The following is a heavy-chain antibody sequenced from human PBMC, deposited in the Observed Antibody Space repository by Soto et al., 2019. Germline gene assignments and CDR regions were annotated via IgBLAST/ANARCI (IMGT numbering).Heavy chain of an antibody. CDR3: AADQSYWWGSGSYYTS. Sequence: QMQLVQSGPEVKKPGTSVKVSCKASGFTFTSSAMQWVRQARGQRLEWIGWIVVGSGNTNYAQKFQERVTITRDMSTSTAYMELSSLRSEDTAVYYCAADQSYWWGSGSYYTSWGQGTLVTVSS. J-gene: IGHJ4*02. CDR1: GFTFTSSA. D-gene: IGHD3-10*01. V-gene: IGHV1-58*02. CDR2: IVVGSGNT.